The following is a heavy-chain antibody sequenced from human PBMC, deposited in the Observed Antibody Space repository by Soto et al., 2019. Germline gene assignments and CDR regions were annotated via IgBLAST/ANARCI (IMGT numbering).Heavy chain of an antibody. CDR1: GDSVSSNSAA. V-gene: IGHV6-1*01. J-gene: IGHJ2*01. Sequence: PSQTLSLTCVISGDSVSSNSAAWNWIRQSPSRGLEWLGRTYYRSKWYNDYAVSVKSRITINPDTSKNQFSLQLNSVTPEDTAVYYCARSEGAGDYAGWYFDLWGRGTLVTVSS. CDR3: ARSEGAGDYAGWYFDL. D-gene: IGHD4-17*01. CDR2: TYYRSKWYN.